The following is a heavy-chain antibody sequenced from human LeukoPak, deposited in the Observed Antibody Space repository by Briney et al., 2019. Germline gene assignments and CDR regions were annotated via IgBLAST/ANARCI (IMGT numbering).Heavy chain of an antibody. CDR2: IIPIFGTA. CDR3: ARNSYYGSGSYPNFDY. V-gene: IGHV1-69*05. Sequence: ASVKVSCKASGDTFSSYAISWMRQAPGQGLEWMGRIIPIFGTANYAQKFQGRVTITTDESTSTAYMELSSLRSEDTAVYYCARNSYYGSGSYPNFDYWGQGTLVTVSS. D-gene: IGHD3-10*01. CDR1: GDTFSSYA. J-gene: IGHJ4*02.